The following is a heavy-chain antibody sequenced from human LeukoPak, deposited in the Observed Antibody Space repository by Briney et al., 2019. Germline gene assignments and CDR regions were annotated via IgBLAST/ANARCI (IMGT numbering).Heavy chain of an antibody. CDR3: ARATSGAAGYLGY. J-gene: IGHJ4*02. Sequence: SVKVSCKASGFTFTSSAMQWVRQARGQRLEWIGWIVVGSGNAKYSQKLQDRVTMTTDTSTSTAYMELSSLRSEDTAVYYCARATSGAAGYLGYWGQGTLVTVSS. D-gene: IGHD3-16*01. CDR2: IVVGSGNA. V-gene: IGHV1-58*02. CDR1: GFTFTSSA.